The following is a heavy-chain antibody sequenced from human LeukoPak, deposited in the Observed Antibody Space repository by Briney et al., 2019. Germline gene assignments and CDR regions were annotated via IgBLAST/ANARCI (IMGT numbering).Heavy chain of an antibody. J-gene: IGHJ5*02. CDR1: GYTFIGYY. Sequence: ASVKVSCKASGYTFIGYYMHWVRQAPGQGLEWMGWINPNSGGTNYAQKFQGRVTMTRDTSISTAYMELSRLRSDDTAVYYCARDARVVPAARGWFDPWGQGTLVTVSS. D-gene: IGHD2-2*01. CDR2: INPNSGGT. CDR3: ARDARVVPAARGWFDP. V-gene: IGHV1-2*02.